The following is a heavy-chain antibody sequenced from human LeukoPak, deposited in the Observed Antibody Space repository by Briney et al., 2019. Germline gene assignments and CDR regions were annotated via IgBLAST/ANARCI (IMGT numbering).Heavy chain of an antibody. J-gene: IGHJ6*02. CDR1: GGTFSSYA. D-gene: IGHD2-15*01. CDR3: ARDVVVAAFYYYYCMDV. Sequence: ASVKVSCKASGGTFSSYAISWVRQAPGQGLEWMGRIIPILAIANYAQKFQGRVTITADKSTSTAYMELSSLRSEDTAVYYCARDVVVAAFYYYYCMDVWGQGTTVTVSS. CDR2: IIPILAIA. V-gene: IGHV1-69*04.